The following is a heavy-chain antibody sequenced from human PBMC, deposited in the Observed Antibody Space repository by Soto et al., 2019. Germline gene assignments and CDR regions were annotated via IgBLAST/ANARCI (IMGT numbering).Heavy chain of an antibody. CDR2: ISGSGGST. Sequence: GGSLRLSCAASGFTVSSYAMSWVRQAPGKGLEWVSAISGSGGSTYYADSVKGRFTISRDNSKNTLYLQMNSLRAEDTAVYYCANLLSSGWPFDYWGQGTLVTVSS. V-gene: IGHV3-23*01. J-gene: IGHJ4*02. D-gene: IGHD6-19*01. CDR1: GFTVSSYA. CDR3: ANLLSSGWPFDY.